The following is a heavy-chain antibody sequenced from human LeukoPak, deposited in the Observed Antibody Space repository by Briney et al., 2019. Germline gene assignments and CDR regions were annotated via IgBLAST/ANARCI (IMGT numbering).Heavy chain of an antibody. J-gene: IGHJ4*02. CDR2: FDPAASEV. CDR3: ARADYDILTGYYIQFDY. CDR1: GDTLIELY. Sequence: ASVKVSCKVSGDTLIELYMNWVRQAPGDGLEWMGHFDPAASEVIYAQKFQGRVTITADKSTSTAYMELSSLRSEDTAVYYCARADYDILTGYYIQFDYWGQGTLVTVSS. V-gene: IGHV1-24*01. D-gene: IGHD3-9*01.